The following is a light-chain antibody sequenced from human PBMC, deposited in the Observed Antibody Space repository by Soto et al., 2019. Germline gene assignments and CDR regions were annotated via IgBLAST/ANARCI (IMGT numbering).Light chain of an antibody. CDR3: QQRSNLPP. V-gene: IGKV3-11*01. Sequence: EIVLTQSPATLSLSPGERATLSCRASQSVSSYLAWYQQKPGQAPRLLIYDASNRATGIPARFSGSGSGPDFTLTISSLEPEDFAVYYCQQRSNLPPFGQGTRLEIK. CDR2: DAS. CDR1: QSVSSY. J-gene: IGKJ5*01.